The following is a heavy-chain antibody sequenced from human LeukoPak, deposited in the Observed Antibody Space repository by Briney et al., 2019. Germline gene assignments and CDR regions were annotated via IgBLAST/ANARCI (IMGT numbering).Heavy chain of an antibody. CDR3: ARDKDDILTGYRHNWFDP. Sequence: GGSLRLSCAASGFTFSSYSMNWVRQAPGKGLEWVSSISSSSSYIYYADSVKGRFTISRDNAKNSLYLQMNSLRAEDTAVYYCARDKDDILTGYRHNWFDPWGQGTLVTVSS. J-gene: IGHJ5*02. V-gene: IGHV3-21*01. CDR2: ISSSSSYI. D-gene: IGHD3-9*01. CDR1: GFTFSSYS.